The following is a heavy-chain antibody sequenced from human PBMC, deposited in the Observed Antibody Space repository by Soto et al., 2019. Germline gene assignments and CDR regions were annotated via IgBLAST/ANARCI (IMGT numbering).Heavy chain of an antibody. CDR1: GGSFSGYY. Sequence: PSETLSLTCAVYGGSFSGYYWSWIRQPPGKGLEWIGEINHSGSTNYNPSLKSRVTISVDTSKNQFSLKLSSVTAADTAVYYCARGFLMVRGVPEYFQHWGQGTLVTVSS. V-gene: IGHV4-34*01. CDR2: INHSGST. CDR3: ARGFLMVRGVPEYFQH. J-gene: IGHJ1*01. D-gene: IGHD3-10*01.